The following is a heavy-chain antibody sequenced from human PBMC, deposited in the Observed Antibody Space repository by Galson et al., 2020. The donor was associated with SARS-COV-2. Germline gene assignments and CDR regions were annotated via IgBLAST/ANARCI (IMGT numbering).Heavy chain of an antibody. J-gene: IGHJ3*01. CDR2: IFYSGSS. Sequence: ASETLSLTCSVSGDSISSTTYYWAWIRQPPGKGLEWIGNIFYSGSSYYSPSLKSRVTMSVDTSKNHFSLKLRSVTAADTAVYFCARMNRAFDLWGHGTLVTVSS. V-gene: IGHV4-39*07. CDR3: ARMNRAFDL. CDR1: GDSISSTTYY.